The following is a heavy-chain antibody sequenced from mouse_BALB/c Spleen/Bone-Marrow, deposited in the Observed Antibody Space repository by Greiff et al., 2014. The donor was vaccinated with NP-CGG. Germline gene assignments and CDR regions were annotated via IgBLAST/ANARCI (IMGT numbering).Heavy chain of an antibody. CDR3: ARDGNYYAMDY. Sequence: VQLKESGGGLVKPGGSLKLSCAASGFTFSDYYMYWVRQNPEKRLEWVATISDGGSYTYYPDSVKGRFTISRDNTKNNLYLQMSSLKSEDTAMYYCARDGNYYAMDYWGQGTSVTVSS. D-gene: IGHD2-1*01. J-gene: IGHJ4*01. CDR1: GFTFSDYY. V-gene: IGHV5-4*02. CDR2: ISDGGSYT.